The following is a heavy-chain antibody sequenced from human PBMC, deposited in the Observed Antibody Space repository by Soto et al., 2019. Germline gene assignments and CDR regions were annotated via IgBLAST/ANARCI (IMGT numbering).Heavy chain of an antibody. D-gene: IGHD3-3*01. V-gene: IGHV1-3*01. CDR3: ARDPYYDFWSGSNWFDP. CDR2: INAGNGDT. Sequence: ASVKVSCKASGYTFTNYAMQWVRQAPGQRLEWMGWINAGNGDTKYSQNFQGRVTITRDTSASTAYMELSSLRSEDTAVYYCARDPYYDFWSGSNWFDPWGQGTLVTVSS. CDR1: GYTFTNYA. J-gene: IGHJ5*02.